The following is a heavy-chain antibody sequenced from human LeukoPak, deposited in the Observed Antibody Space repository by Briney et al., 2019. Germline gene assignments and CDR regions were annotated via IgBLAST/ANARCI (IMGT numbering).Heavy chain of an antibody. CDR1: GYTFTSYG. D-gene: IGHD6-6*01. J-gene: IGHJ4*02. CDR3: ARGYSSSSGREDVWYFDY. V-gene: IGHV1-18*01. Sequence: GASVKVSCKASGYTFTSYGISWVRQAPGQGLEWMGWFSAYNGNTNYAQKLQGRVTMTTDTSTSTAYMELRSLRSDDTAVYYCARGYSSSSGREDVWYFDYWGQGTLVTVSS. CDR2: FSAYNGNT.